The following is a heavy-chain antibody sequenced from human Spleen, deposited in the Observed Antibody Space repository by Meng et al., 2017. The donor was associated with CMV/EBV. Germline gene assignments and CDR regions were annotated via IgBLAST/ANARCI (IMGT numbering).Heavy chain of an antibody. V-gene: IGHV1-8*01. Sequence: SCNSSGYTFTSADINWVRRAPGQGLEWVGWMNPNNGATGYAQKFHGRVTMTRNTSINTAYLELSSLRSEDTAVYYCARSVVLNWFDPWGQGTLVTVSS. CDR2: MNPNNGAT. CDR1: GYTFTSAD. CDR3: ARSVVLNWFDP. D-gene: IGHD2-15*01. J-gene: IGHJ5*02.